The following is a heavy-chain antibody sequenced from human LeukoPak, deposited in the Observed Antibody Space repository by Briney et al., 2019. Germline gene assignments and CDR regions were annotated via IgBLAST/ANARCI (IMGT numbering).Heavy chain of an antibody. D-gene: IGHD6-19*01. Sequence: QPGRSLRLSCVASGFTFSKYGMHWVRQAPGKGLEWLAIIWYDGHNKYYADSVKGRFTISRDNSKNTLFLEMTDLRAEDTAVYYCAREWGLIAVAGGPGYWGQGALVTVSS. CDR2: IWYDGHNK. J-gene: IGHJ4*02. CDR3: AREWGLIAVAGGPGY. CDR1: GFTFSKYG. V-gene: IGHV3-33*01.